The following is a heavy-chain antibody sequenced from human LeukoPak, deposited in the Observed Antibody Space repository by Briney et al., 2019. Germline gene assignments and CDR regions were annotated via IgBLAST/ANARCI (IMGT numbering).Heavy chain of an antibody. CDR2: TWYDGRNN. V-gene: IGHV3-33*01. J-gene: IGHJ6*01. CDR3: AREVAPLYFHYGLDV. Sequence: PGKSLRLSCAASGFTFRSYGMHWVRQAPGKGLEWVAVTWYDGRNNYYAASVKGRFTISRDDSKTTVYLLMNSLRAEDTAVYYCAREVAPLYFHYGLDVWGQGTTVT. CDR1: GFTFRSYG. D-gene: IGHD2-21*01.